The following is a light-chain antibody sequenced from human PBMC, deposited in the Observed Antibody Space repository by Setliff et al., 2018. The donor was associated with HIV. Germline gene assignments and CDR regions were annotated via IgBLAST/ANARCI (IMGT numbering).Light chain of an antibody. J-gene: IGLJ1*01. Sequence: QSALAQPPSASGTPGQRVTISCSGSSSNIASNYVFWYQHVPGTAPKLLIYTNNQRPSGVPDRFSGSKSGTSASLAISELRSEDEADYYCAAWDDSLSGYVFGTGTKSPS. V-gene: IGLV1-47*01. CDR1: SSNIASNY. CDR3: AAWDDSLSGYV. CDR2: TNN.